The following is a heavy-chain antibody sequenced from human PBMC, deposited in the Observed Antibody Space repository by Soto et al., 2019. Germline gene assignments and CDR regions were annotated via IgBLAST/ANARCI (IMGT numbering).Heavy chain of an antibody. CDR3: AKGRDSTGSAFLNYFGP. CDR1: GFTFSTYA. V-gene: IGHV3-23*01. CDR2: ISGSGGSI. Sequence: PGGSLRLSCAASGFTFSTYAMNWVRQAPGKGLEWVSCISGSGGSIYHADSVKGRFTISRDNSKNTVYLQMNNLRAEDTAVYYCAKGRDSTGSAFLNYFGPWGQGTLVTVSS. D-gene: IGHD3-22*01. J-gene: IGHJ4*02.